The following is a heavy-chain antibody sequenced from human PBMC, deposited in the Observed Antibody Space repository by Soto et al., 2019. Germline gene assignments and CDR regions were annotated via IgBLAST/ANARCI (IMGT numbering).Heavy chain of an antibody. CDR1: GGSISSGGYY. V-gene: IGHV4-31*03. CDR2: IYYSGST. J-gene: IGHJ3*02. D-gene: IGHD6-6*01. CDR3: ARETSWAFDI. Sequence: TSETLSLTCTVSGGSISSGGYYWSWIRQYPGKGLEGIGYIYYSGSTYYNPSLETRVTISLDTSKNQFSLNLSSVTAADTARYYCARETSWAFDIWGQGTMVTVSS.